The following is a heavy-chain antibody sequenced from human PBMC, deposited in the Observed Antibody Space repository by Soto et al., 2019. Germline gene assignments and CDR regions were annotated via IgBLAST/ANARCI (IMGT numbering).Heavy chain of an antibody. D-gene: IGHD3-3*01. Sequence: RASVKVSCKASGGTFSSYAISWVRQAPGQGLEWMGGIIPIFGTANYAQKFQGRVTITADESTSTAYMELSSLRSEDTAVYYCARVLRFLEWLSPVHYYYGMDVWGQGTTVTVSS. CDR2: IIPIFGTA. CDR1: GGTFSSYA. J-gene: IGHJ6*02. CDR3: ARVLRFLEWLSPVHYYYGMDV. V-gene: IGHV1-69*13.